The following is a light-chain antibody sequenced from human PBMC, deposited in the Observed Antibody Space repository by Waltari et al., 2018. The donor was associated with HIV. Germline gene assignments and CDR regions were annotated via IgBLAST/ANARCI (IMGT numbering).Light chain of an antibody. CDR1: SSHIGNTY. CDR3: GTWDSSLNAWV. CDR2: DNN. Sequence: QSVLTQPPSVSAAPGQKVTISCSGSSSHIGNTYVSWYQHLPGTAPKLLIYDNNKRPSGIPDRFSGSKSGTSATLGITGLQTGDEADYYCGTWDSSLNAWVFGGGTKLTVL. V-gene: IGLV1-51*01. J-gene: IGLJ3*02.